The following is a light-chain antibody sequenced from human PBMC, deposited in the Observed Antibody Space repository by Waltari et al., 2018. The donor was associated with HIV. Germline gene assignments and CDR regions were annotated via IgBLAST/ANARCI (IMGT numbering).Light chain of an antibody. CDR2: GAS. J-gene: IGKJ2*01. CDR3: QQYGSSPQT. CDR1: QSVSSSS. Sequence: EIVLTQSPGTLSLSPGERATLSCRASQSVSSSSLAWYQQKPGQAPRLLIYGASSRATGSPDRFSGSGSGTDFTLTISRLEPEDCVVYYCQQYGSSPQTFGQGTKLEIK. V-gene: IGKV3-20*01.